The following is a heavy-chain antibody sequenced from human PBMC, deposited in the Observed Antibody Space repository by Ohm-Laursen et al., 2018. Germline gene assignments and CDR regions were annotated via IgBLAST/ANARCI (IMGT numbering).Heavy chain of an antibody. CDR2: ISDSRGNT. CDR3: VRDPSWRELDY. J-gene: IGHJ4*02. V-gene: IGHV3-23*01. Sequence: SLRLSCTASEFIFSTYTMHWVRQAPGKGLEWVSTISDSRGNTYYADSVKGRFTISRDNSKNTLYLQMNSLRAEDTAVYYCVRDPSWRELDYWGQGTLVTVSS. CDR1: EFIFSTYT. D-gene: IGHD1-26*01.